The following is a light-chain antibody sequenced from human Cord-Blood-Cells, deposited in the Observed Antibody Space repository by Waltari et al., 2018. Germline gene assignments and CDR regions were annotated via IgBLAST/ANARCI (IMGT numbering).Light chain of an antibody. Sequence: QSALTQPPSASGSPGQSVTIPCTGTSSDVGGYNNGSWYQQHPGKAPKHMIYEVSKRPSGVPDRFSGSKSGNTASLTVSGLQAEDEADYYCSSYAGSNNYVFGTGTKVTVL. J-gene: IGLJ1*01. CDR1: SSDVGGYNN. V-gene: IGLV2-8*01. CDR2: EVS. CDR3: SSYAGSNNYV.